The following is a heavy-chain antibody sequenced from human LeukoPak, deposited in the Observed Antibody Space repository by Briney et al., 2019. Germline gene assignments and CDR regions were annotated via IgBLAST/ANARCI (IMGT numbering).Heavy chain of an antibody. CDR1: GFTFSSYG. Sequence: GRSLRLSCAASGFTFSSYGMHWVRQAPGKGLEWVAFISYDGSNKYYADSVRGRFTISRDNSKNTLHLQMNSPRAEDTAVYYCASYLLRKWGQGTLVTVSS. J-gene: IGHJ4*02. D-gene: IGHD2/OR15-2a*01. V-gene: IGHV3-30*03. CDR2: ISYDGSNK. CDR3: ASYLLRK.